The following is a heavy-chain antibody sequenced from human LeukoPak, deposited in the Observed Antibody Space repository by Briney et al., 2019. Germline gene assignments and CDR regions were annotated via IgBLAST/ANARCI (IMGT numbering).Heavy chain of an antibody. CDR1: RGTFSSYA. Sequence: SVKVSCEASRGTFSSYAISWVRQAPGQGLEWMGGIIPIFGTANYAQKFQGRVTITADKSTSTAYMELSSLRSEDTAVYYCARETDYGDLSYGMDVWGKGTTVTVSS. D-gene: IGHD4-17*01. J-gene: IGHJ6*04. CDR3: ARETDYGDLSYGMDV. V-gene: IGHV1-69*06. CDR2: IIPIFGTA.